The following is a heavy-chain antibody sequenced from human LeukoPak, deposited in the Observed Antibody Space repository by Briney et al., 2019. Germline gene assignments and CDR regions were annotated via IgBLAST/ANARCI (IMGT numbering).Heavy chain of an antibody. V-gene: IGHV3-43*01. J-gene: IGHJ3*02. CDR3: AKDRTDYRGRHDAFDI. D-gene: IGHD4-11*01. Sequence: GSLRLSCAASGFTFDDYTMHWVRQAPGKGLEWVSLISWDGGSTYYADSVKGRFTISRDNSKNSLYLQMNSLRTEDTALYYCAKDRTDYRGRHDAFDIWGQGTMVTVSS. CDR2: ISWDGGST. CDR1: GFTFDDYT.